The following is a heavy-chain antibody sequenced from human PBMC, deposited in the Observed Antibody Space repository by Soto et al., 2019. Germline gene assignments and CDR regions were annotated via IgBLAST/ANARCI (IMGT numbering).Heavy chain of an antibody. CDR2: INSDGSST. CDR3: ARHSLFGGSGSYFVGMDV. D-gene: IGHD3-10*01. V-gene: IGHV3-74*01. CDR1: GFTFSSYW. Sequence: GGSLRLSCAASGFTFSSYWMHWVRQAPGKGLVWVSRINSDGSSTYYADSVKGRFTISRDNAKNTLYLQWSSLKASDTAMYYCARHSLFGGSGSYFVGMDVWGQGTTVTVSS. J-gene: IGHJ6*02.